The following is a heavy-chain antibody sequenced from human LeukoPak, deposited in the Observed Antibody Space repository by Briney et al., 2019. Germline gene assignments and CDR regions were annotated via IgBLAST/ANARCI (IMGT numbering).Heavy chain of an antibody. Sequence: ASVKVSCKASGYTFTSYGISWVRQAPGQGLEWMGWISAYNGNTNYAQKLQGRVTMTTDTSTSTAYMELRSLRSDDTAVYYCARDSPGTAGNYYFDYWGQGTLVTVSS. D-gene: IGHD4-23*01. V-gene: IGHV1-18*01. CDR2: ISAYNGNT. J-gene: IGHJ4*02. CDR1: GYTFTSYG. CDR3: ARDSPGTAGNYYFDY.